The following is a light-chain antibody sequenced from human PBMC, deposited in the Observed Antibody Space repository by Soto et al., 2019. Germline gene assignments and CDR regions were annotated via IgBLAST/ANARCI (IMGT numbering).Light chain of an antibody. Sequence: DIQMTQSPSSLSASVGDRVTITWRASQSIGDNLNWYQLKPGTAPNLLIYAASNLQSGVPSRFSGSASETDFPLTISNRQREDVVSYYCQQSFNTPPTLGGGTMVE. CDR2: AAS. J-gene: IGKJ4*01. V-gene: IGKV1-39*01. CDR1: QSIGDN. CDR3: QQSFNTPPT.